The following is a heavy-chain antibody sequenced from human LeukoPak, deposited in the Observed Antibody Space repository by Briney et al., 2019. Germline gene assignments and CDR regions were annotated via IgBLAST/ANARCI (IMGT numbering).Heavy chain of an antibody. CDR1: GGSMNRYE. J-gene: IGHJ4*02. Sequence: SETLSLTCGVSGGSMNRYEWSWIRQPPGKGLEWIGEIYYSGNTNYNPSLKSRVIISVDKSKNKFSLNMSSVTAADTAVYYCAAATQWFGELRSYYFDYWGQGTLVTVSS. CDR2: IYYSGNT. D-gene: IGHD3-10*01. V-gene: IGHV4-59*01. CDR3: AAATQWFGELRSYYFDY.